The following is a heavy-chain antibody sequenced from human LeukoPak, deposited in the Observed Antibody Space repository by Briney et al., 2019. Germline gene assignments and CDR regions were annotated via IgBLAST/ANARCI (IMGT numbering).Heavy chain of an antibody. V-gene: IGHV4-34*01. CDR1: GGSFSGYY. J-gene: IGHJ4*02. Sequence: PSETLSFTCAVYGGSFSGYYWSWIRQPPGKGLEWIGEINHSGSTNYNPSLKSRVTISVDTSKNQFSLKLSSVTAADTAVYYCARGRRPPLKGLYDYWGQGTLVTVSS. CDR3: ARGRRPPLKGLYDY. D-gene: IGHD2/OR15-2a*01. CDR2: INHSGST.